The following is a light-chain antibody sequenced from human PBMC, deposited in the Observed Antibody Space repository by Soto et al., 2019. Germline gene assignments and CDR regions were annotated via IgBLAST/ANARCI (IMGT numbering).Light chain of an antibody. CDR2: LDSDGSH. CDR1: SGHSSYA. J-gene: IGLJ2*01. CDR3: QTWGTGIHLV. Sequence: QLVLTQSPSASASLGASVKLTCTLSSGHSSYAIAWHQQQPEKGPRYLMKLDSDGSHTKGDAIPDRFSGSSSGAERYLTISVLDSEDGVDYYCQTWGTGIHLVFGGGTKLTAL. V-gene: IGLV4-69*01.